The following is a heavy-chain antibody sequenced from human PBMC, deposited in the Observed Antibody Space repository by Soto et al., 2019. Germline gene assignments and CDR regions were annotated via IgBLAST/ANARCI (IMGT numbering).Heavy chain of an antibody. CDR2: IYYSGST. D-gene: IGHD1-7*01. Sequence: SETLSLTCTVSGGSISSGGYYWSWIRQHPGKGLEWIGDIYYSGSTNYNPSLKSRVTISVDPSKNQFSLKLSSVTAADTAVYYCARGPTTGWFDPWGQGTLVTVSS. CDR3: ARGPTTGWFDP. J-gene: IGHJ5*02. CDR1: GGSISSGGYY. V-gene: IGHV4-31*03.